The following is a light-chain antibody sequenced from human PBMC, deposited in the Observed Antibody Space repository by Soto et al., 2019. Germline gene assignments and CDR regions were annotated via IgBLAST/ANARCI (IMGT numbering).Light chain of an antibody. Sequence: QSVLTQPRSVSGSPGQSVTISCTRTGSDVGDYNYVSWYRQHPDKAPKLMIYDVSQRPSGVPDRFSGSKSGNTASLTISGLQAEDEADYYCCSYAGTSTDVFGTGTKVTVL. CDR2: DVS. V-gene: IGLV2-11*01. CDR1: GSDVGDYNY. J-gene: IGLJ1*01. CDR3: CSYAGTSTDV.